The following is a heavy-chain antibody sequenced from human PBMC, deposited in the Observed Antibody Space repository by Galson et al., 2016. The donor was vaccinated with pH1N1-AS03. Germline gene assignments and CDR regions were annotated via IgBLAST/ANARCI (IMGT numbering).Heavy chain of an antibody. Sequence: SLRLSCAASGFTFNNFAMAWVRQCPGKGLEWVSGISGSGVTTYYADSVKGRFTLSRDNFKSTLHLQMSSLTVADTAIHFCVKGDNWDSPSMTFHYWGQGTLVTVSS. CDR2: ISGSGVTT. CDR1: GFTFNNFA. J-gene: IGHJ1*01. CDR3: VKGDNWDSPSMTFHY. D-gene: IGHD5-24*01. V-gene: IGHV3-23*01.